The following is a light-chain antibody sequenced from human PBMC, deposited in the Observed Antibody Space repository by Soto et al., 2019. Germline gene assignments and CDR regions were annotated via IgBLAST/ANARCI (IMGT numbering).Light chain of an antibody. Sequence: DIQMTQSPSSLSASVGDRVTITCRASQDISNHLAWFQQKPGRAPKSLIHAASIVYSGVPSKFSGSGSGTDFTLTISSLQPEDVATYYCQQHHSYPLTFAGGTKVDIK. CDR3: QQHHSYPLT. J-gene: IGKJ4*01. CDR1: QDISNH. V-gene: IGKV1-16*02. CDR2: AAS.